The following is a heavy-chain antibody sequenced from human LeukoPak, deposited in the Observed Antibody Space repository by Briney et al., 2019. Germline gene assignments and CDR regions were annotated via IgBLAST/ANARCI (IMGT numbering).Heavy chain of an antibody. V-gene: IGHV1-18*01. D-gene: IGHD6-19*01. Sequence: ASVNVSYKPSGYTFTSYGISWGREAPGQGLEWMGWISVYNGTTNYAQKLQGRVTMTTATSTSTAYMELRSLRPDDTAVYYCARETAGGWYSSYYFDYWGQGTLVTVSS. CDR1: GYTFTSYG. CDR2: ISVYNGTT. CDR3: ARETAGGWYSSYYFDY. J-gene: IGHJ4*02.